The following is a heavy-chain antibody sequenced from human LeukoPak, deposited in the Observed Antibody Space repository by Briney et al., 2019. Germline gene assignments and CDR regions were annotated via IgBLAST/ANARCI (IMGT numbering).Heavy chain of an antibody. V-gene: IGHV3-53*01. CDR2: IYSGGST. D-gene: IGHD2-15*01. CDR1: GFTVSSNY. Sequence: GGSLRLSCAASGFTVSSNYMSWVRQAPGKGLEWVSVIYSGGSTYYADSVKGRFTISRDSAKNSLYLQMNSLTAEDTAVYYCARDHFSRAAVLGYFDLWGRGTLVTVSS. CDR3: ARDHFSRAAVLGYFDL. J-gene: IGHJ2*01.